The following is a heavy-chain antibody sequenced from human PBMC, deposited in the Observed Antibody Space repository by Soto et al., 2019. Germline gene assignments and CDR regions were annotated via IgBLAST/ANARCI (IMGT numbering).Heavy chain of an antibody. Sequence: GGSLRLSCAASGFAFSSYGMHWVRQAPGKGLEWVAVISYDGSNKYYADSVKGRFTISRDNSKNTLYLQMNSLRAEDTAVYYCAKDRWFGEFYGMDVWGQGTTVTVSS. CDR2: ISYDGSNK. J-gene: IGHJ6*02. CDR1: GFAFSSYG. CDR3: AKDRWFGEFYGMDV. D-gene: IGHD3-10*01. V-gene: IGHV3-30*18.